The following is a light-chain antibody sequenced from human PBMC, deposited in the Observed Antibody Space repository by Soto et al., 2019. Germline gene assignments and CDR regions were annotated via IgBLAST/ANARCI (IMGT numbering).Light chain of an antibody. J-gene: IGKJ2*01. CDR2: GAS. V-gene: IGKV3-20*01. CDR3: QQFDSSLYT. Sequence: EIVLTQSPGTLSLYPGERATLSCRASQSVSRSYLAWYQQKPGQAPRLLIHGASSRATGIPDRFSGSGSGTDFTLTISRLEPEDFAVYYCQQFDSSLYTFGQGTKLEIK. CDR1: QSVSRSY.